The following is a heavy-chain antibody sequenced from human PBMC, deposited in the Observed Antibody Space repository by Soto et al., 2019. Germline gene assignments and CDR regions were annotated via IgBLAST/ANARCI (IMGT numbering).Heavy chain of an antibody. J-gene: IGHJ4*02. Sequence: SETLSLTCTVSGGSISSYYWSWIRQPPGKGLEWIGYIYYSGSTNYNPSLKSRVTISVDTSKNQFSLKLSSVTAADTAVYYCARDSRGTGFDYWGQGTLVTVS. CDR1: GGSISSYY. CDR3: ARDSRGTGFDY. D-gene: IGHD1-1*01. CDR2: IYYSGST. V-gene: IGHV4-59*01.